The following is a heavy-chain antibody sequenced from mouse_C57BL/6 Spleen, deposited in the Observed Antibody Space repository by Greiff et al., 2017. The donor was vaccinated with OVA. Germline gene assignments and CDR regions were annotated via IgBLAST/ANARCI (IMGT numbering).Heavy chain of an antibody. CDR1: GFTFSDYY. CDR3: ARNWSFDY. D-gene: IGHD4-1*01. V-gene: IGHV5-16*01. Sequence: EVQLVESEGGLVQPGSSMKLSCTASGFTFSDYYMAWVRQVPEKGLEWVANINYDGSSTYYLDSLKSRFLISKDNAKNILYLQMSSLKSEDTATYYCARNWSFDYWGQGTTLTVSS. CDR2: INYDGSST. J-gene: IGHJ2*01.